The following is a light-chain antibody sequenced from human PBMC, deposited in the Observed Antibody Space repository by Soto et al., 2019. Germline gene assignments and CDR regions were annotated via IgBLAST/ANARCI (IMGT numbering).Light chain of an antibody. J-gene: IGLJ2*01. CDR2: SNN. V-gene: IGLV1-44*01. CDR3: AAWDATLNGL. Sequence: QSVLTQPPSASGTPGQRVTISCSGSSSNIGSNTVNWYQQVPGTAPKLLIYSNNQRRSGVPDRFSGSKSGTSASLAISGLQSEDEADYYCAAWDATLNGLFGGGTKLTVL. CDR1: SSNIGSNT.